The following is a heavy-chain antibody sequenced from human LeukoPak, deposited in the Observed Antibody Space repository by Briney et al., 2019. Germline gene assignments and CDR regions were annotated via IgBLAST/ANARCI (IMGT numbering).Heavy chain of an antibody. Sequence: PGGSLRLSCAASGFTFSAYPMHWVRQAPCKGLEWVASILYDGSKKFYDDSVKGRFSIYRDNSNYTLYLQMNSLRVEDTAVFYCANFEGSSQAFHIWGQGTLVTVSS. CDR1: GFTFSAYP. CDR3: ANFEGSSQAFHI. J-gene: IGHJ3*02. CDR2: ILYDGSKK. V-gene: IGHV3-30*02. D-gene: IGHD6-13*01.